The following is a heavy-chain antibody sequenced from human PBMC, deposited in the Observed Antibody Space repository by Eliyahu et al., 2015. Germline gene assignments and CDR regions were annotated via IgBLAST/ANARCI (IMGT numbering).Heavy chain of an antibody. CDR1: GYSFTXYC. V-gene: IGHV5-51*03. CDR2: IYPVDSDT. Sequence: EVQLVQSGAEVKKPGESXKISXKGSGYSFTXYCSSGWGRQRPGKGLEWMGIIYPVDSDTXYSPSFQGQVTISADKSISTAYLQWSSLKASDTAMYYCARLGDTAMFYFDYWGQGTLVTVSS. J-gene: IGHJ4*02. CDR3: ARLGDTAMFYFDY. D-gene: IGHD5-18*01.